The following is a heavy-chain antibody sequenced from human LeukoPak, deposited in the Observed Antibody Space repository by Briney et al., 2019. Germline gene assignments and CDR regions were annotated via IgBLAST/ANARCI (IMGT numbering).Heavy chain of an antibody. Sequence: PGGSLRLSCAASGFTFSSYAMHWVRQAPGKGLEWVAVISYDGSNKYYADSVKGRFTISRDNAKNSLYLQMNSLRAEDTAVYYCARDLWRRDYDILTPDYWGQGTLVTVSS. CDR1: GFTFSSYA. CDR2: ISYDGSNK. CDR3: ARDLWRRDYDILTPDY. V-gene: IGHV3-30*04. D-gene: IGHD3-9*01. J-gene: IGHJ4*02.